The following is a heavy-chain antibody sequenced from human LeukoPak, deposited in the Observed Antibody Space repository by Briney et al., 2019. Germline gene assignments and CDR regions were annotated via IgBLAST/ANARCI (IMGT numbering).Heavy chain of an antibody. V-gene: IGHV1-69*04. CDR2: IIPILGIA. CDR3: ARDRPYYDILTGYYSNFDY. CDR1: GGTFSSYA. J-gene: IGHJ4*02. D-gene: IGHD3-9*01. Sequence: GASVKVSCKASGGTFSSYAISWVRQAPGQGLEWMGRIIPILGIANYAQKFQGRVTITADKSTSTAYMELSSLRSEDTAVYYCARDRPYYDILTGYYSNFDYWGQGTLVTVSS.